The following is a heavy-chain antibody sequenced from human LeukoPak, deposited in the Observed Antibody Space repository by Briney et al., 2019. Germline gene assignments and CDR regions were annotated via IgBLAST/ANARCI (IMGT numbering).Heavy chain of an antibody. CDR3: ANRYCSGGSCYSAGLYFDY. CDR2: ISGSGGST. CDR1: GFTFSSYA. J-gene: IGHJ4*02. D-gene: IGHD2-15*01. Sequence: PGGSLRLSCAASGFTFSSYAMSWVRQAPGKGLEWVSAISGSGGSTYYADSVKGRFTISRDNSKNTLYLQMSSLRAEDTAVYYCANRYCSGGSCYSAGLYFDYWGQGTLVTVSS. V-gene: IGHV3-23*01.